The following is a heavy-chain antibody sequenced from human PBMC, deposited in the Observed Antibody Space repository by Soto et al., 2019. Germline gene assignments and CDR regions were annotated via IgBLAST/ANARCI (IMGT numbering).Heavy chain of an antibody. CDR3: ARGEIMSIYGMDV. V-gene: IGHV1-46*01. J-gene: IGHJ6*02. D-gene: IGHD2-8*01. Sequence: QVQLVQSGAEVKKPGASVKVSCKASGYTFTSYYMHWVRQAPGQGLEWMGIINPSGGSTTYAQKFQGRVPMTRDTSTSTVYMELSSLRSEDTAVYNCARGEIMSIYGMDVWGQGTTVTVSS. CDR2: INPSGGST. CDR1: GYTFTSYY.